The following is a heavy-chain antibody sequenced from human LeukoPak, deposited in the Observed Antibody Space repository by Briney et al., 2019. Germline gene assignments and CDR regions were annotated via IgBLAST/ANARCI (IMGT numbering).Heavy chain of an antibody. CDR1: GGSISSYY. CDR3: ARSRSPYSSREPFDP. V-gene: IGHV4-59*01. J-gene: IGHJ5*02. Sequence: PSETLSLTCTVSGGSISSYYWSWIRQPPGKGLEWIGYIYYSGSTNYNPSLKSRVTISVDTSKNQFSLKLSSVTAADTAVYYCARSRSPYSSREPFDPWGQGTLVTVSS. D-gene: IGHD6-13*01. CDR2: IYYSGST.